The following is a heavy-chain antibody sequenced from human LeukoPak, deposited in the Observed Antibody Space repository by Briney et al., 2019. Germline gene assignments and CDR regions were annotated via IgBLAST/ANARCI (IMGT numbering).Heavy chain of an antibody. CDR3: ARGLPRTKVGAIDY. D-gene: IGHD1-26*01. Sequence: AASVKVSCKASGYTFTAYYMHWVRQAPGQGLEWMGWINPNSGGTNYAQKFQGRVTMTRDTSISTAYMELSRLRSDDTAVYYCARGLPRTKVGAIDYWGQGTLVTVSS. V-gene: IGHV1-2*02. J-gene: IGHJ4*02. CDR1: GYTFTAYY. CDR2: INPNSGGT.